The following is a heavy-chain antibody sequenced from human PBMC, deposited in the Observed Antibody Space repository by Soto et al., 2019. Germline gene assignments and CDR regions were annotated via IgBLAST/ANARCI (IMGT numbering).Heavy chain of an antibody. CDR2: IWNDSSNK. D-gene: IGHD1-20*01. Sequence: QVQLVESGGGVVQPGGSLRLSCGASGFSFSSYGMHWVRQAPGKGLEWVAVIWNDSSNKLYPDSVRGRFTISRDNSKSTLFLQMNSLRAEDTAVYYCATSNWNFFDYWGQGALVTVSS. CDR1: GFSFSSYG. CDR3: ATSNWNFFDY. J-gene: IGHJ4*02. V-gene: IGHV3-33*03.